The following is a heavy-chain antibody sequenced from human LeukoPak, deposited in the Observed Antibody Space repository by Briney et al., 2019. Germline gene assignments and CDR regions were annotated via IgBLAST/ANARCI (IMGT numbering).Heavy chain of an antibody. J-gene: IGHJ4*02. Sequence: GGSLRLSCAASGFTFSSYSMNWVRQAPGKGLEWVSYISSSSSTIYYADSVKGRFTISRDNAKNSLYLQMNSLRAEDTAVYYCARLGIVAVPAAIPVFDYWGQGTLVTVSS. D-gene: IGHD2-2*02. CDR3: ARLGIVAVPAAIPVFDY. V-gene: IGHV3-48*01. CDR1: GFTFSSYS. CDR2: ISSSSSTI.